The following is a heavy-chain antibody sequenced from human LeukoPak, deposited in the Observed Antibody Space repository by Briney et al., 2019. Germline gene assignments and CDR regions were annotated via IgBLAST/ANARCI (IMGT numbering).Heavy chain of an antibody. V-gene: IGHV3-23*01. D-gene: IGHD1-1*01. CDR1: GFTFNNYA. J-gene: IGHJ4*02. CDR3: ARDGIQLPDTLDY. CDR2: INGGDNGDNT. Sequence: GGSLRLSCAASGFTFNNYAMTWVRQAPGKGLQWVSTINGGDNGDNTYYADSVKGRFTVSRDNSKNTVYLQMNSLRVEDTAVYYCARDGIQLPDTLDYWGLGTLVAVSS.